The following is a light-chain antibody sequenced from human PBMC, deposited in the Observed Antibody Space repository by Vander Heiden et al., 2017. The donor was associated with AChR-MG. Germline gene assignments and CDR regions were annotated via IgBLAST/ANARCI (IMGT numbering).Light chain of an antibody. CDR3: QSYNSILSVVV. V-gene: IGLV1-40*01. J-gene: IGLJ2*01. Sequence: TQPPSASRAPGQWVTISCTGSRSNIGANYDVHWYQQVPGTAPKLLIYDDSNRPSGVPDRFSGSKSGTSASLAITGLQAEDEADYYCQSYNSILSVVVFGGGTKLTVL. CDR2: DDS. CDR1: RSNIGANYD.